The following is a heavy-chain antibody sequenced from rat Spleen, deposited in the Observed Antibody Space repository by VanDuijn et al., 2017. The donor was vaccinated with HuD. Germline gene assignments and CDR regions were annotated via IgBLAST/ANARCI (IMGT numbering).Heavy chain of an antibody. V-gene: IGHV5-7*01. CDR1: GFTYSDYV. CDR2: ISYDGSST. CDR3: ARHGGYYGYNYDFDY. D-gene: IGHD1-9*01. Sequence: EVQLVESGGGLVQPGRSLKLSCAASGFTYSDYVMAWVRQAPTKGLEWVASISYDGSSTYYRDSVKGRFTISRDNAKSTLYLQMDSLRSEDTATYYCARHGGYYGYNYDFDYWGQGVMVTVSS. J-gene: IGHJ2*01.